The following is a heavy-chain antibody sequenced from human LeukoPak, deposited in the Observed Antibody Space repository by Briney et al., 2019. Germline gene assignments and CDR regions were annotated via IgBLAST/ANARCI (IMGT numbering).Heavy chain of an antibody. CDR3: ARDGDGPYYFDY. V-gene: IGHV3-21*01. Sequence: GGSLRLSCAASGFTFSSYSMNWVRQAPGKGLEWVSSISSSSGYIYYADSVKGRFTISRDNAKNSLYLQMNSLRAEGTAVYYCARDGDGPYYFDYWGQGTLVTVSS. CDR1: GFTFSSYS. J-gene: IGHJ4*02. CDR2: ISSSSGYI. D-gene: IGHD2-21*01.